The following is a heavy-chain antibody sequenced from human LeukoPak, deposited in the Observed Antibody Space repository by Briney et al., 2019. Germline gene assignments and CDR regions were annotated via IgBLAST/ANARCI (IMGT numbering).Heavy chain of an antibody. J-gene: IGHJ4*02. CDR3: AKDLRYGRDFDY. CDR1: GFTFSNYG. D-gene: IGHD5-18*01. V-gene: IGHV3-30*02. CDR2: IRYDGTNK. Sequence: PGGSLRLSCAASGFTFSNYGMHRVRQAPGKGREGVAFIRYDGTNKYYADSVKGRFTISRDNSKNTLYLQMNSLRAEDTAVYYCAKDLRYGRDFDYWGQGTLVTVSS.